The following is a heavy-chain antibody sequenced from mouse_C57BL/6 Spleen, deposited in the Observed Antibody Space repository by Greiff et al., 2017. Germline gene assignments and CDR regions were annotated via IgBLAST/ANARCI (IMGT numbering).Heavy chain of an antibody. CDR3: ARENYDSRFAY. V-gene: IGHV5-4*01. CDR1: GFTFSSYA. J-gene: IGHJ3*01. D-gene: IGHD2-4*01. CDR2: ISDGGSYT. Sequence: DVMLVESGGGLVKPGGSLKLSCAASGFTFSSYAMSWVRQTPEKRLEWVATISDGGSYTYYPDNVKGRFTISRDNAKNNLYLQMSHLKSEDTAMYYCARENYDSRFAYWGQGTLVTVSA.